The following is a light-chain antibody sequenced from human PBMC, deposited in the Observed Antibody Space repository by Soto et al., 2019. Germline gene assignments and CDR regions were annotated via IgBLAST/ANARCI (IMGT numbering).Light chain of an antibody. Sequence: EIVLTQSPATLSLSPGERATLSCRASQSVGTSLAWYQQKPGQPPRLLISDASDRATCIPAKFSGGGSGTDFNITISSLDPEDSAVYYCQQRSNWPRGTFGQGTKVDIK. CDR3: QQRSNWPRGT. V-gene: IGKV3-11*01. CDR2: DAS. J-gene: IGKJ1*01. CDR1: QSVGTS.